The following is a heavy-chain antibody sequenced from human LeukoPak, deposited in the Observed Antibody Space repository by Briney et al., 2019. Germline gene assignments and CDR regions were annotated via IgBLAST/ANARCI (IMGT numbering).Heavy chain of an antibody. J-gene: IGHJ6*03. V-gene: IGHV1-18*01. CDR2: IDPYNGNT. Sequence: GASVKVSCKASGYTFRSYGINWVRQAPGQGLEWMGWIDPYNGNTNYAQKSQGRVTMTTDASTNTAYMELRSLRSDDTAVYYCARVIHLVYYYMDVCGKGTTVTVSS. CDR3: ARVIHLVYYYMDV. CDR1: GYTFRSYG. D-gene: IGHD5-18*01.